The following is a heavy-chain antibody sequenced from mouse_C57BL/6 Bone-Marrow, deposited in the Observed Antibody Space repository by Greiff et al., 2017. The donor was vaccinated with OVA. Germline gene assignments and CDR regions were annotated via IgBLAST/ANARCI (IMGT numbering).Heavy chain of an antibody. CDR3: ARDDDYDGAMDY. V-gene: IGHV5-4*01. Sequence: EVKLVESGGGLVKPGGSLKLSCAASGFTFSSYAMSWVRQTPEKRLEWVATISDGGSYTYYPDNVKGRFTISRDNAKNNLYLQRSHLKSEDTAMYYCARDDDYDGAMDYWGQGTSVTVSS. CDR1: GFTFSSYA. CDR2: ISDGGSYT. D-gene: IGHD2-4*01. J-gene: IGHJ4*01.